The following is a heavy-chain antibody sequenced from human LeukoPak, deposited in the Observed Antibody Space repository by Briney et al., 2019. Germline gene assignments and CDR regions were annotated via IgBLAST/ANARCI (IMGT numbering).Heavy chain of an antibody. Sequence: ASETLSLTCNVSGVSISSSSYYWGWIRQPPGKGLEWIGSIYSSGSTYYNSSLKSRVTVSIDTSKNQVSLKMSSVTAADTAVYYCAKSGGYGLIDYWGQGTLVTVSS. CDR3: AKSGGYGLIDY. CDR2: IYSSGST. CDR1: GVSISSSSYY. J-gene: IGHJ4*01. V-gene: IGHV4-39*01. D-gene: IGHD6-25*01.